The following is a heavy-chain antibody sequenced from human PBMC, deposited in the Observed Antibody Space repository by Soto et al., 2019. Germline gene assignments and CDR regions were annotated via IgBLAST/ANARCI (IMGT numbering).Heavy chain of an antibody. D-gene: IGHD5-12*01. CDR3: PGYGS. V-gene: IGHV3-53*01. CDR1: GFTVSSANY. Sequence: EVQLVESGGGLIQPGGSLRLSCVVSGFTVSSANYMSWVRQAPGKGLEWGSVIYSAGTTYYADSVKGRFTISRDNSKNTLYLHRNSLRAADTAVYYCPGYGSWGQGTLVTVSS. J-gene: IGHJ5*02. CDR2: IYSAGTT.